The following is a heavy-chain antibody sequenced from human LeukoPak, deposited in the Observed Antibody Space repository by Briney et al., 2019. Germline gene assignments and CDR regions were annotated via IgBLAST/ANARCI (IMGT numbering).Heavy chain of an antibody. CDR3: AKDPAAMYYDSSGPL. CDR2: IRYDGSNE. V-gene: IGHV3-30*02. J-gene: IGHJ3*01. CDR1: GFTFSSYG. D-gene: IGHD3-22*01. Sequence: GGSLRLSCAASGFTFSSYGMHWVRQAPGEGLEGVALIRYDGSNEYYADSVKGRFTISRDNSKNTLYLQMNSLRAEDTAVYYCAKDPAAMYYDSSGPLWAQGTMVTVPS.